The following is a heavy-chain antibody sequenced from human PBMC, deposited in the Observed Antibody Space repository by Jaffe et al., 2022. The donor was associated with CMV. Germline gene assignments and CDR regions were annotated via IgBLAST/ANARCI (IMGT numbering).Heavy chain of an antibody. Sequence: EVQLVESGGVVVQPGGSLRLSCAASGFTFDDYTMHWVRQAPGKGLEWVSLISWDGGSTYYADSVKGRFTISRDNSKNSLYLQMNSLRTEDTALYYCAKGARILYYYMDVWGKGTTVTVSS. CDR2: ISWDGGST. CDR1: GFTFDDYT. J-gene: IGHJ6*03. CDR3: AKGARILYYYMDV. V-gene: IGHV3-43*01. D-gene: IGHD2-15*01.